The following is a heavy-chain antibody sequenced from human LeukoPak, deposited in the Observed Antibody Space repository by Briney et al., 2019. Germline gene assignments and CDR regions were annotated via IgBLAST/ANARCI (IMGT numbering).Heavy chain of an antibody. Sequence: PGGSLRLSCAASGFTFSSYAMNWVRQAPGKGLEWVSGISGSGASTYYADSVKGRFTLSRDNAKKSLYLQMNSLRAEDTAVYYCARGVDNHDILTGGMDVWGKGTTVTISS. D-gene: IGHD3-9*01. CDR2: ISGSGAST. J-gene: IGHJ6*04. CDR3: ARGVDNHDILTGGMDV. CDR1: GFTFSSYA. V-gene: IGHV3-23*01.